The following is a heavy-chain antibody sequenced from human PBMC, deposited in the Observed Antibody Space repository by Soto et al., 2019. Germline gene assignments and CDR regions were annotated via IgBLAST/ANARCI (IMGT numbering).Heavy chain of an antibody. CDR3: ARRTAARLIDY. J-gene: IGHJ4*02. V-gene: IGHV4-39*01. CDR2: IYYSGST. CDR1: GGSISSSRYY. D-gene: IGHD6-6*01. Sequence: QLQLQESGPGLVKPSETLSLTCTVSGGSISSSRYYWGWIRQPPGKGLEWIGSIYYSGSTYYNPSLKSRVTISVDTSKNQFSLKLSSVTAADTAVYYCARRTAARLIDYWGQGTLVTVSS.